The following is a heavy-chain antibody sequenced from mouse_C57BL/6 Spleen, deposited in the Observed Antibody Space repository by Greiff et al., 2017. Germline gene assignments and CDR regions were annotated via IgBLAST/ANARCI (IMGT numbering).Heavy chain of an antibody. V-gene: IGHV1-72*01. D-gene: IGHD1-1*01. CDR3: ARYGSSYWYFDV. CDR2: IVPNSGGT. J-gene: IGHJ1*03. CDR1: GYTFTSYW. Sequence: QVQLQQPGAELVKPGASVKLSCKASGYTFTSYWMHWVKQRPGRGLEWIGRIVPNSGGTKYNEKFKSKATLTVDKPSSTAYMQLSSLTSEDAAVFYCARYGSSYWYFDVWGTGTTVTVSS.